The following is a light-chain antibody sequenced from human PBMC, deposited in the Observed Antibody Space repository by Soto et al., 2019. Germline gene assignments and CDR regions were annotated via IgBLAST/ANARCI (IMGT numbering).Light chain of an antibody. Sequence: EIVLTQSAGTLSLSPGERATLSCRASQTVRNNCLAWYQQRPGQAPRLLIYGASSRATGIPDRFSGSGSGTDFALAISGLEPEDFAVYYCQQYGTSPRYTFGQGTKLETK. CDR1: QTVRNNC. CDR2: GAS. V-gene: IGKV3-20*01. J-gene: IGKJ2*01. CDR3: QQYGTSPRYT.